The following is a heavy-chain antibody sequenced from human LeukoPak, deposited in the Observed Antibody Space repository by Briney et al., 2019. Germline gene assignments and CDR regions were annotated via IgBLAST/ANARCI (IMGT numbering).Heavy chain of an antibody. D-gene: IGHD6-13*01. CDR2: ISSSRSYI. CDR3: ARAPTSEQQLHFDY. Sequence: GGSLRLSCAASGFTFSSYAMSWVRQAPGKGLEWVSSISSSRSYIYYADSVKGRFTISRDNAKNSLYLQMNSLGAEDTAVYYCARAPTSEQQLHFDYWGQGTLVTVSS. J-gene: IGHJ4*02. CDR1: GFTFSSYA. V-gene: IGHV3-21*01.